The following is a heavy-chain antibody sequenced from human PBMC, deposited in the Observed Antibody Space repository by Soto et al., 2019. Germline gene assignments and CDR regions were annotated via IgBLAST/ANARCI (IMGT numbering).Heavy chain of an antibody. Sequence: SVKVSCKASGGTFSSYAISWVRQAPGQGLEWMGGIIPIFGTANYAQKFQGRVTITADESTSTAYMELSSLRSEDTAVYYCARDRLGYGGNSYWYFDLWGRGTLVTVS. J-gene: IGHJ2*01. CDR2: IIPIFGTA. CDR1: GGTFSSYA. CDR3: ARDRLGYGGNSYWYFDL. V-gene: IGHV1-69*13. D-gene: IGHD4-17*01.